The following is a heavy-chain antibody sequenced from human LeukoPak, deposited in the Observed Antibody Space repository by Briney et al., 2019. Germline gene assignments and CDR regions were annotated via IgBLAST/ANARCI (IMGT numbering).Heavy chain of an antibody. J-gene: IGHJ4*02. D-gene: IGHD6-6*01. CDR1: GFTFSSYE. CDR3: ARVGYSSSSFDY. CDR2: INQDGSVK. Sequence: GGSLRLSCAASGFTFSSYEMNWVRQAPGKGLEWVANINQDGSVKYYVDTMKGRFTISGDNAQKSLFLQMNSLRADDTAVYYCARVGYSSSSFDYWGQGTVVTV. V-gene: IGHV3-7*01.